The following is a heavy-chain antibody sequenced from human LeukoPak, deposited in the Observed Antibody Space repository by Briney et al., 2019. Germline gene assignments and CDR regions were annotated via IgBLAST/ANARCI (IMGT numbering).Heavy chain of an antibody. CDR3: ARGSDWGPRSAFDI. Sequence: GGSLRLSCAASGFTFSSHRMHWVRKVQGKGLVWVSHIKSDGTTTSYADSVKGRFTISRDNAKSTLYLQMNSLRAEDMAVYYCARGSDWGPRSAFDIWGQGTMVTVSS. CDR1: GFTFSSHR. CDR2: IKSDGTTT. V-gene: IGHV3-74*01. D-gene: IGHD7-27*01. J-gene: IGHJ3*02.